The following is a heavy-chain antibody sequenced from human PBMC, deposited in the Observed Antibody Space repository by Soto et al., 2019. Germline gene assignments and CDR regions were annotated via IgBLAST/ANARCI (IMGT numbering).Heavy chain of an antibody. CDR2: IYYSGST. V-gene: IGHV4-59*01. CDR1: GGSISSYY. D-gene: IGHD3-9*01. CDR3: ARALILTGYYIHDAFDI. Sequence: PSETLSLTYTVSGGSISSYYWSWIRKPPGKGLEWIGYIYYSGSTNYNPSLKSRVTISVDTSKNQFSLKLSSVTAADTAVYYCARALILTGYYIHDAFDIWGQGTMVNVSS. J-gene: IGHJ3*02.